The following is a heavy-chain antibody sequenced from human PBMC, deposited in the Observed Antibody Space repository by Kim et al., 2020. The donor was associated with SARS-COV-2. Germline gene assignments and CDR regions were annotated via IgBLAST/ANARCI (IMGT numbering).Heavy chain of an antibody. CDR1: GFTFSSYA. V-gene: IGHV3-23*01. D-gene: IGHD3-9*01. CDR2: ISGSGGST. CDR3: AKGGDFDWLFGSSGCFDY. J-gene: IGHJ4*02. Sequence: GGSLRLSCAASGFTFSSYAMSWVRQAPGKGLEWVSAISGSGGSTYYADSVKGRFTISRDNSKNTLYLQMNSLRAEDTAVYYCAKGGDFDWLFGSSGCFDYWGQGTLVTVSS.